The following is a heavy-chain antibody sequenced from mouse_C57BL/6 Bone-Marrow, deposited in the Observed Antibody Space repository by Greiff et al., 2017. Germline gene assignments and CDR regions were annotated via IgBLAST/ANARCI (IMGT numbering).Heavy chain of an antibody. CDR3: AGRAGTRAMDY. Sequence: VQLQESGAELVKPGASVKLSCKASGYTFTSYWMHWVKQRPGQGLEWIGMIHPNSGSTNYNEKFKSKATLTVDKSSSTAYMQLSSLTSEDSAVYYCAGRAGTRAMDYWGQGTTLTVSS. CDR1: GYTFTSYW. V-gene: IGHV1-64*01. D-gene: IGHD4-1*01. CDR2: IHPNSGST. J-gene: IGHJ2*01.